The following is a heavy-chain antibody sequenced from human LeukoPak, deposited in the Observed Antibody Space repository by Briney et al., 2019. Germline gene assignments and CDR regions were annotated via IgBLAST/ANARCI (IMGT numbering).Heavy chain of an antibody. CDR3: ARGASYYYDSSSRSMDV. CDR1: GYTFTGYY. J-gene: IGHJ6*03. CDR2: INPNSGGT. D-gene: IGHD3-22*01. V-gene: IGHV1-2*02. Sequence: ASVKVSCKASGYTFTGYYMHWVRQAPGQGLEWMGWINPNSGGTNYAQKFQGRVTMTRDTSISTAYMELSRLRSDDTAVYYCARGASYYYDSSSRSMDVWGKGTTVTVSS.